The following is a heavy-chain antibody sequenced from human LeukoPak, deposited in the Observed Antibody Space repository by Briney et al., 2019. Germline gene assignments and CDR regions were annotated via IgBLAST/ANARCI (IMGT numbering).Heavy chain of an antibody. V-gene: IGHV3-7*01. CDR3: AKDIQPRLSTSCGFDY. D-gene: IGHD2-2*01. J-gene: IGHJ4*02. Sequence: PGGSLRLSCAASGFTFKTYGIHWVRQAPGKGLEWVANIKQDGSEKYYVDSVKGRFTISRDNAKNSLYLQMNSLRAEDTAVYYCAKDIQPRLSTSCGFDYWGQGTLVTVSS. CDR2: IKQDGSEK. CDR1: GFTFKTYG.